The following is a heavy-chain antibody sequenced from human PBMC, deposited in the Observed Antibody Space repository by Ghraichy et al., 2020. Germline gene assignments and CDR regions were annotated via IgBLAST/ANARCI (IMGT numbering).Heavy chain of an antibody. D-gene: IGHD5-12*01. CDR2: IYYSGIT. V-gene: IGHV4-39*07. CDR1: GGSISSSSYY. CDR3: ARSEKLGGYAGYPTHFDY. J-gene: IGHJ4*02. Sequence: SETLSLTCTVSGGSISSSSYYWGWIRQPPGKGLEWIACIYYSGITYYNPSLKSRVTTSVDTSKNQFSLHLSPVTAADTAIYYCARSEKLGGYAGYPTHFDYWGQGTLVAVSS.